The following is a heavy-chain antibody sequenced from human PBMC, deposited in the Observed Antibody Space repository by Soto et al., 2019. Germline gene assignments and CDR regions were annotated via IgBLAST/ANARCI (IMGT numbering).Heavy chain of an antibody. CDR1: GYTFTSYG. CDR2: ISAWTAET. V-gene: IGHV1-18*01. Sequence: QVQLVQSAAEVQKTGASVKVSCKASGYTFTSYGVSWVRQAPGQGLEWLAWISAWTAETNYAQKVQGRRTVTTDTSTRTAYMELRSLRSDDTAVYYCARALYYHDNTPNYYFDFWGQGTLVTVSS. CDR3: ARALYYHDNTPNYYFDF. J-gene: IGHJ4*02. D-gene: IGHD3-22*01.